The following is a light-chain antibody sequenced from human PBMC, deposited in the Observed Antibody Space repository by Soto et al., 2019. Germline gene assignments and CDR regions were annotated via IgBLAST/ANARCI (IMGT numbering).Light chain of an antibody. J-gene: IGKJ1*01. Sequence: DIQMTQSPSTLSASVGERVTIACRASQSISSWLAWYQVKPGKAPKLLIYDASSLERGVPSRFSGSGSGTEFTLTVSRLQPADFATYYCQQYNSYPWTFGKGTKVDIK. CDR3: QQYNSYPWT. CDR2: DAS. CDR1: QSISSW. V-gene: IGKV1-5*01.